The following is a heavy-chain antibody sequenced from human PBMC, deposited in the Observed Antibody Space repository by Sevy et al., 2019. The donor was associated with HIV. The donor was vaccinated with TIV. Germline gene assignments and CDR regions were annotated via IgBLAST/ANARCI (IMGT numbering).Heavy chain of an antibody. Sequence: ASVKVSCKVAGYRLIEVSMHWVRQAPGKGLEWMGHLDPEDGETIYAQKFQGRVTMTEDTSTDTTYMEVSSLRSEDTAGYYWAADRGEDYCIGNSCQRHYYNGLDVWGQGTTVTVSS. V-gene: IGHV1-24*01. D-gene: IGHD2-15*01. J-gene: IGHJ6*02. CDR3: AADRGEDYCIGNSCQRHYYNGLDV. CDR2: LDPEDGET. CDR1: GYRLIEVS.